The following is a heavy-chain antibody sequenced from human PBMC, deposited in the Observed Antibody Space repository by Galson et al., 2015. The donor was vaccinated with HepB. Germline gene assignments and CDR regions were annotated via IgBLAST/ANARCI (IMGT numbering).Heavy chain of an antibody. D-gene: IGHD5-24*01. J-gene: IGHJ4*02. V-gene: IGHV1-46*01. Sequence: SVKVSCKASGFTFTSSAVQWVRQAPGQGLEWMGVIKPGDSSTGYAQKFRGRVALTRDTSTSTVYMKLSSLRSEDTAVYYCARRASSMAKTFDYWGQGTLLTVSS. CDR1: GFTFTSSA. CDR2: IKPGDSST. CDR3: ARRASSMAKTFDY.